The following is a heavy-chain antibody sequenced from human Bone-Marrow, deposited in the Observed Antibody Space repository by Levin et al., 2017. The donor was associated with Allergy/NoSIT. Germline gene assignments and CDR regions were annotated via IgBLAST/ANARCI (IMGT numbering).Heavy chain of an antibody. D-gene: IGHD1-26*01. CDR3: SRDCDNNGWWEPVGYNGMDV. J-gene: IGHJ6*02. V-gene: IGHV3-49*03. CDR2: IRSKTFGGRR. Sequence: PGGSLRLSCAASGFNIDDYAMTWLRHIPGKGLQWLGFIRSKTFGGRREYDASVKGRFIISRDDSRGVTSLQMASLKSEDTGVYYCSRDCDNNGWWEPVGYNGMDVWGQGTTVIVSS. CDR1: GFNIDDYA.